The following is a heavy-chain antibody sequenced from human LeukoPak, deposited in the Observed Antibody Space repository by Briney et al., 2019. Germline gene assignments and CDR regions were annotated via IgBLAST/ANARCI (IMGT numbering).Heavy chain of an antibody. V-gene: IGHV1-8*01. CDR3: ARGHSFYCTNGVCYLY. D-gene: IGHD2-8*01. CDR2: MNPNSGNT. Sequence: ASVTVSCKASGYTFTSYDINGVRQASGQGGEWMGWMNPNSGNTGYAQKLPGRVTMTRNTSIRTPYIELPSLSSEDTPVYYCARGHSFYCTNGVCYLYSRQPTLLTVSS. CDR1: GYTFTSYD. J-gene: IGHJ4*02.